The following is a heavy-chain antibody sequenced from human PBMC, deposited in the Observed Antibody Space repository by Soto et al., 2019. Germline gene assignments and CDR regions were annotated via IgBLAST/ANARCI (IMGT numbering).Heavy chain of an antibody. CDR3: AKSTGYSGYDHFDF. V-gene: IGHV3-23*01. CDR2: ISGGGDIT. Sequence: GGSLRLSCAASGFSFDYFAMGWVRQSPGRGLEWVSSISGGGDITHDADSFKGRFIISRDKSKNTLYLEMNSLRVDDTAQYYCAKSTGYSGYDHFDFWGQGTVVTVSS. D-gene: IGHD5-12*01. CDR1: GFSFDYFA. J-gene: IGHJ4*02.